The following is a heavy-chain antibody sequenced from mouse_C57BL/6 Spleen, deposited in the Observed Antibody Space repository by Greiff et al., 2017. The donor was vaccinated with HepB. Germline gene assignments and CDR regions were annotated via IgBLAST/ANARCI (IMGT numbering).Heavy chain of an antibody. V-gene: IGHV1-66*01. Sequence: QVQLKESGPELVKPGASVKISCKASGYSFTSYYIHWVKQRPGQGLEWIGWIYPGSGNTKYNEKFKGKATLTADTSSSTAYMQLSSLTSEDSAVYYCAREGVYYGSSFAYWGQGTLVTVSA. CDR2: IYPGSGNT. D-gene: IGHD1-1*01. CDR1: GYSFTSYY. CDR3: AREGVYYGSSFAY. J-gene: IGHJ3*01.